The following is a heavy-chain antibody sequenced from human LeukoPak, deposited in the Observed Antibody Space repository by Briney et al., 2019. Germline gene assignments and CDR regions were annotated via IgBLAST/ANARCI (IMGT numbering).Heavy chain of an antibody. CDR3: ANPRIRGYGYGSIDY. J-gene: IGHJ4*02. CDR2: ISGSGGST. D-gene: IGHD5-18*01. Sequence: GGSLRLSCAASGFTFSSYAMSWVRQAPGKGLEWVSAISGSGGSTYYADSVKGRFTISRDNSKNTLYLQMNSLRAEDTAVYYCANPRIRGYGYGSIDYWGQGTLVTVSS. CDR1: GFTFSSYA. V-gene: IGHV3-23*01.